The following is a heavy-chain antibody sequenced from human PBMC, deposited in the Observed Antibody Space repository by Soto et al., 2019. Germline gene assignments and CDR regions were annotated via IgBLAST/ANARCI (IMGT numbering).Heavy chain of an antibody. J-gene: IGHJ6*02. CDR1: GFTFDDYA. Sequence: GGSLRLSCAASGFTFDDYAMHWVRLAPGKGLEWVSGISWNSGDIYYADSVKGRFTISRDNAKNSLYLQMNSLRPDDTAMYYCAKDAIHVLLGYTYGAGGMDVWGQATTVTVSS. CDR2: ISWNSGDI. CDR3: AKDAIHVLLGYTYGAGGMDV. V-gene: IGHV3-9*01. D-gene: IGHD5-18*01.